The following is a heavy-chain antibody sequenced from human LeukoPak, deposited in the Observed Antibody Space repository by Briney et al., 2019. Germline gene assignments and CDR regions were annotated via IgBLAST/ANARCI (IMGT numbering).Heavy chain of an antibody. Sequence: GASVKVSRMTSGYIFTGYYIHWVRQAPGQGLEWMGWINPNTGDTNYTQKFQGRVIMTRDTSITTAYMDLIRLKSDDTAVYYCARDENGGSNWFDPWGQGTLVTVSS. CDR2: INPNTGDT. D-gene: IGHD3-10*01. V-gene: IGHV1-2*02. J-gene: IGHJ5*02. CDR1: GYIFTGYY. CDR3: ARDENGGSNWFDP.